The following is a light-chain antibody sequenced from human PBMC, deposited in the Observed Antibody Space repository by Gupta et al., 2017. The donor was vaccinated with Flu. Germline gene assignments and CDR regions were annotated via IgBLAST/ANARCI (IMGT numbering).Light chain of an antibody. V-gene: IGLV2-23*01. Sequence: SVTIACTGSSSGVGTATFVAWYQQHPGKAPKRIIYDDTQRPSGVSGRFSGSKSGNKASLTLSGVQAEDEAEYYCWPYSGANKGVFGAGTKLTVL. CDR3: WPYSGANKGV. CDR2: DDT. J-gene: IGLJ3*02. CDR1: SSGVGTATF.